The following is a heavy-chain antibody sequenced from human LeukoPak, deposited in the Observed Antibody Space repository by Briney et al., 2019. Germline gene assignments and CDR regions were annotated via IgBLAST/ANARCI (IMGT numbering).Heavy chain of an antibody. Sequence: GASVEVSCKASGYTFTSYGISWVRQAPGQGLEWMGWISAYNGNTNYAQKLQGRVTMTTDTSTSTAYMELRSLRSDDTAVYYCARDLLGAVAGKGGFDYWGQGTLVTVSS. CDR2: ISAYNGNT. J-gene: IGHJ4*02. D-gene: IGHD6-19*01. CDR1: GYTFTSYG. V-gene: IGHV1-18*01. CDR3: ARDLLGAVAGKGGFDY.